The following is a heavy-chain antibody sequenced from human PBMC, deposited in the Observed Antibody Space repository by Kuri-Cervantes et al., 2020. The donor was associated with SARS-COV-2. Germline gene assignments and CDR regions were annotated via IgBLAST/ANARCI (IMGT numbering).Heavy chain of an antibody. V-gene: IGHV3-11*04. CDR3: ARSPGDGDYDPFDY. CDR2: ISSSGSTI. J-gene: IGHJ4*02. Sequence: GGSLRLSCAASGFTFSDYYMTWIRQAPGKGLEWVSYISSSGSTIYYADSVKGRFTISRDNAKNSLYLQMNSLRAEDTAVYYCARSPGDGDYDPFDYWGQGTLVTVSS. CDR1: GFTFSDYY. D-gene: IGHD4-17*01.